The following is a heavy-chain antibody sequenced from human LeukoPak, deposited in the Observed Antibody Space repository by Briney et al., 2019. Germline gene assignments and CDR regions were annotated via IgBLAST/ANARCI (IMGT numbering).Heavy chain of an antibody. CDR2: ISGSGGST. CDR1: GFTFSSYA. D-gene: IGHD6-13*01. Sequence: PGGSLRLSCAASGFTFSSYAMSWVRQAPGKGLEWVSAISGSGGSTYYADSVKGRFTISRDNSKNTLYLQMSSLRAEDTAVYYCVRAGAAAGDKKYYFDYWGQGTLVTVSS. CDR3: VRAGAAAGDKKYYFDY. V-gene: IGHV3-23*01. J-gene: IGHJ4*02.